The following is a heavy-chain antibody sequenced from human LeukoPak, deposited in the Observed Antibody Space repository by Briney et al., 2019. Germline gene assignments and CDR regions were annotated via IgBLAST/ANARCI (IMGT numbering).Heavy chain of an antibody. D-gene: IGHD5-24*01. J-gene: IGHJ4*02. CDR2: IYYSGST. V-gene: IGHV4-39*01. CDR1: GGSISSSSYY. Sequence: SETLSLTCTVSGGSISSSSYYWGWIRQPPGKGLEWIGSIYYSGSTYYNPSLTSRVTISVDTSKNQSSLKLSSVTAADTAVYYCARHAAEDGYNEPYYFDYWGQGTLVTVSS. CDR3: ARHAAEDGYNEPYYFDY.